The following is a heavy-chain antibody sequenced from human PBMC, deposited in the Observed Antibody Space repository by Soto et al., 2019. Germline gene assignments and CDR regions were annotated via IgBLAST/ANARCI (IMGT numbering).Heavy chain of an antibody. CDR2: IYYRGST. CDR1: GGSLSDHY. J-gene: IGHJ6*02. D-gene: IGHD6-19*01. Sequence: QVQLQESGPGLVKPSETLSLTCSVSGGSLSDHYWTWIRQSPGKALEWIGCIYYRGSTYYNPSLKCRVTISVDTSKSPFSLRLSSVTAADTAVYYCARMRPTGWHDYYFYGMDVWGQGTTVTVSS. CDR3: ARMRPTGWHDYYFYGMDV. V-gene: IGHV4-59*11.